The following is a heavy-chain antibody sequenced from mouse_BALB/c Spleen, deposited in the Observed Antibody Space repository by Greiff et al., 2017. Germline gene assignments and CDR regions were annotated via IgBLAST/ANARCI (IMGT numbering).Heavy chain of an antibody. CDR1: GFTFSSYA. Sequence: EVKVVESGGGLVKPGGSLKLSCAASGFTFSSYAMSWVRQTPEKRLEWVASISSGGSTYYPDSVKGRFTISRDNARNILYLQMSSLRSEDTAMYYCARAAPYDAMDYWGQGTSVTVSS. D-gene: IGHD1-2*01. J-gene: IGHJ4*01. CDR2: ISSGGST. CDR3: ARAAPYDAMDY. V-gene: IGHV5-6-5*01.